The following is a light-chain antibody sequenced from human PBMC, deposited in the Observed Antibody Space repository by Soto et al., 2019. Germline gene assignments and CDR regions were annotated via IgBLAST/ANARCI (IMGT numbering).Light chain of an antibody. V-gene: IGLV2-14*03. Sequence: HSVLTQPASVSGSPGQSITISCTGTSCDVGGYNYVSWYQQHPGKAPKVLIYDVSNRPSGVSNRFSGSKSGNTASLSISGLQAEDEAHYYCTSYTGSSTVVFGGGTKLTVL. CDR1: SCDVGGYNY. CDR2: DVS. J-gene: IGLJ2*01. CDR3: TSYTGSSTVV.